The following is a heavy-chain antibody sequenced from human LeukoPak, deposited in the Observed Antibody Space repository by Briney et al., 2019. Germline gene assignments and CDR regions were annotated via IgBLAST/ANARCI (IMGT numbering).Heavy chain of an antibody. D-gene: IGHD3-22*01. J-gene: IGHJ4*02. CDR3: ARVSPSYYYDSSGYYPHFDY. CDR2: TNAGNGNT. V-gene: IGHV1-3*01. CDR1: GYTFTSYA. Sequence: ASVTVSCKASGYTFTSYAMHWVRQAPGQRLEWMGWTNAGNGNTKYSQKFQGRVTITRDTSASTAYMELSSLRSEDTAVYYCARVSPSYYYDSSGYYPHFDYWGQGTLVTVSS.